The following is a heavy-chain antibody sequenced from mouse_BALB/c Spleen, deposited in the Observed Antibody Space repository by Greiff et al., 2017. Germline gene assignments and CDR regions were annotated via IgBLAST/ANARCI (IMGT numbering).Heavy chain of an antibody. Sequence: VQLKESGPELVKPGASVKMSCKASGYTFTSYVMHWVKQKPGQGLEWIGYINPFNDGTKYNEKFKGKATLTSDKSSSTAYMELSSLTSEDSAVYYCARKTVLGYFDYWGQGTTLTVSS. CDR2: INPFNDGT. V-gene: IGHV1-14*01. CDR1: GYTFTSYV. D-gene: IGHD4-1*01. J-gene: IGHJ2*01. CDR3: ARKTVLGYFDY.